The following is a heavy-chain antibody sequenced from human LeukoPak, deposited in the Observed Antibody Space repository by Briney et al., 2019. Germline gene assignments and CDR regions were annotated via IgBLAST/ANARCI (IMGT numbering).Heavy chain of an antibody. CDR2: ISSSSSYI. CDR1: GFTFSSYS. J-gene: IGHJ4*02. V-gene: IGHV3-21*01. Sequence: PGGSLRLSCAASGFTFSSYSMNWVRQAPGKGLEWVSSISSSSSYIYYADSVKGRFTISRDNAKNSLYLQMNSLRAEDTAVYYCARDIEYCSSTSCSPFDYWGQGTLVTVSS. CDR3: ARDIEYCSSTSCSPFDY. D-gene: IGHD2-2*01.